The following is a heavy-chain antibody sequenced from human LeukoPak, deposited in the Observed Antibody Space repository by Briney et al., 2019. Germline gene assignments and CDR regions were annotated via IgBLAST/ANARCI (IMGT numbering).Heavy chain of an antibody. V-gene: IGHV4-34*01. J-gene: IGHJ6*04. CDR1: GGSFRGYY. CDR2: IYHTGST. Sequence: PSETLSLTCSVYGGSFRGYYWSWIRQSPEKGLEWIGQIYHTGSTNYNPSLASRVTISLDISKSQFSLKLTSVTAEDTAVYYCARDDFGVALGGVWSIGTTVTVSS. CDR3: ARDDFGVALGGV. D-gene: IGHD3-3*01.